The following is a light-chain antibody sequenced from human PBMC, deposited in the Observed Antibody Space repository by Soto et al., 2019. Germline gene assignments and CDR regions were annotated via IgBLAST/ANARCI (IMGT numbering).Light chain of an antibody. J-gene: IGKJ1*01. CDR2: GVS. V-gene: IGKV3-15*01. CDR3: QQYNNWPRT. Sequence: EIVLTQSPGTLSLSLGERGTLSCRASQRFGSSNLAWYQQKPGQAPRLLMYGVSTRPKGIPARFGGSGSGTEFTLTIYSLQSEDFAVYFCQQYNNWPRTFGQGTKVDIK. CDR1: QRFGSSN.